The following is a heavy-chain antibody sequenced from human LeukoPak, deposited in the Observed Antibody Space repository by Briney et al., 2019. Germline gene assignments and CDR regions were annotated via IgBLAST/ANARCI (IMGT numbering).Heavy chain of an antibody. CDR2: ISGSGGST. V-gene: IGHV3-23*01. J-gene: IGHJ4*02. CDR3: AKAAQVAGRPNLGGHFDY. CDR1: GSTFSSYA. Sequence: GGSLRLSCAASGSTFSSYAMSWVRQAPGKGLEWVSAISGSGGSTYYADSVKGRFTISRDNSKNTLYLQMNSLRAEDTAVYYCAKAAQVAGRPNLGGHFDYWGQGTLVTVSS. D-gene: IGHD6-6*01.